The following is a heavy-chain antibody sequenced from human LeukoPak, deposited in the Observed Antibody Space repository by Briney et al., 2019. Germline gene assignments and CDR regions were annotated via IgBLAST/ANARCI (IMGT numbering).Heavy chain of an antibody. D-gene: IGHD6-13*01. Sequence: PSETLSLTCAVYGGSFSGYYWSWIRQPPGKGLEWSGEINHSGSTNYNPSLKSRVTISVDTSKNQFSLKPSSVTAADTAVYYCARLDGYSSSSGGGGYWGQGTLVTVSS. V-gene: IGHV4-34*01. CDR1: GGSFSGYY. CDR3: ARLDGYSSSSGGGGY. J-gene: IGHJ4*02. CDR2: INHSGST.